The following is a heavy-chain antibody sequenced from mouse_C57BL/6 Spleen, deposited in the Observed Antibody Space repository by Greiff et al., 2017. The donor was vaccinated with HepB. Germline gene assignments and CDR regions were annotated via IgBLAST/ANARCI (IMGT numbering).Heavy chain of an antibody. CDR3: ARHKNYYGSSYVGYFDV. J-gene: IGHJ1*03. CDR2: IWSDGST. D-gene: IGHD1-1*01. CDR1: GFSLTSYG. Sequence: VHLVESGPGLVAPSQSLSITCTVSGFSLTSYGVHWVRQPPGKGLEWLVVIWSDGSTTYNSALKSRLSISKDNSKSQVFLKMNSLQTDDTAMYYCARHKNYYGSSYVGYFDVWGTGTTVTVSS. V-gene: IGHV2-6-1*01.